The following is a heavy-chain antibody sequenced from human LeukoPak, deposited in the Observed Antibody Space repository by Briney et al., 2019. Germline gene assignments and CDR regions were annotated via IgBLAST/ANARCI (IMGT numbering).Heavy chain of an antibody. D-gene: IGHD6-19*01. V-gene: IGHV3-7*01. CDR1: GFSFSNSW. Sequence: PGGSLRLSCAASGFSFSNSWMSWVRQAPGKGLEWVANIKQDGSERYYVDSVKGRFTISRDNTKNSLYLQMDSLRAEDTAVYYCVRISTAVAGADYWGQGTLVNVSS. CDR3: VRISTAVAGADY. J-gene: IGHJ4*02. CDR2: IKQDGSER.